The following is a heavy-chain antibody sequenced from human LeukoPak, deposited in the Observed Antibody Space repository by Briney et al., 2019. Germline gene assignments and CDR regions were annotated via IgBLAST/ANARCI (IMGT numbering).Heavy chain of an antibody. Sequence: ASVKVSCKASGYTFTGYYMHWVRQAPGQGLEWMGWISAYDGNTNYAQKLQGRVTMTTDTSTSTAYMELRSLRSDDTAVYYCARDIIRYGFDYWGQGTLVTVSS. J-gene: IGHJ4*02. CDR3: ARDIIRYGFDY. CDR1: GYTFTGYY. V-gene: IGHV1-18*04. CDR2: ISAYDGNT. D-gene: IGHD3-9*01.